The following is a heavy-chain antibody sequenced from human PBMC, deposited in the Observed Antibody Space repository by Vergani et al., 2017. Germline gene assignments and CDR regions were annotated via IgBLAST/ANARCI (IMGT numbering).Heavy chain of an antibody. V-gene: IGHV1-3*01. D-gene: IGHD3-3*01. J-gene: IGHJ4*02. Sequence: QVQLVQSGAEVKKPGASVKVSCKASGYTFTSYAMHWVRQAPGQRLEWMGWINAGNGNTKYSQKFQGRVTITRDTSASTAYMELSSLRSEDTAVYYCGREYYDFWTHYFDYWGQGTLVTVSS. CDR1: GYTFTSYA. CDR2: INAGNGNT. CDR3: GREYYDFWTHYFDY.